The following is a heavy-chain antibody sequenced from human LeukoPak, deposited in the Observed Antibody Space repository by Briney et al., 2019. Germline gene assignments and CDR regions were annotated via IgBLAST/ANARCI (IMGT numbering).Heavy chain of an antibody. CDR2: IHTGGTT. D-gene: IGHD3-10*01. Sequence: GGSLRLSCAASGFDVSFNYVGWVRQAPGKGLEWVSVIHTGGTTHYADSVKGRFTISKDTSNNTVYLQMNNVRAEDTGNYYCARVWFGYFFQWGRGALVTVSS. J-gene: IGHJ4*02. CDR1: GFDVSFNY. V-gene: IGHV3-53*01. CDR3: ARVWFGYFFQ.